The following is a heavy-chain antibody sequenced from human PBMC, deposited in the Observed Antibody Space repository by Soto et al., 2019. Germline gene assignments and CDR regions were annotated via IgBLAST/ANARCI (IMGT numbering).Heavy chain of an antibody. V-gene: IGHV4-34*01. Sequence: QVQLQQWGAGLLKPSETLSLTCAVYGGSFSGYYWSWIRQPPGKGLEWIGEINHSGSTNYNPSLKCQVTISVDTSKNQCSLKLSSVTAADTAVYYCAWSNYYGMDVWGQGTTVTVSS. CDR2: INHSGST. J-gene: IGHJ6*02. CDR1: GGSFSGYY. CDR3: AWSNYYGMDV.